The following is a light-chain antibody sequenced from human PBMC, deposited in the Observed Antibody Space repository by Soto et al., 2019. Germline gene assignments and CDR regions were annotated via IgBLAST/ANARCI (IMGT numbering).Light chain of an antibody. J-gene: IGKJ5*01. V-gene: IGKV1-39*01. CDR2: SAS. Sequence: DIQMTQSPSSLTASVGDRVTIPCRASQDISNYLNWYQQKPGKAPQLLIFSASNLQSGVPSRFSGSGSGTDFTLTISGLRPEDFATYYCQQSYSTAITFGQGTRLESK. CDR1: QDISNY. CDR3: QQSYSTAIT.